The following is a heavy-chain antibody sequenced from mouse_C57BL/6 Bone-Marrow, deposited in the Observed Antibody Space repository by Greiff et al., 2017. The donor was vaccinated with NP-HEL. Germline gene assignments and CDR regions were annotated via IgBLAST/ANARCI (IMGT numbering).Heavy chain of an antibody. CDR2: INPNNGGT. Sequence: EVQLVESGPELVKPGASVKMSCKASGYTFTDYNMHWVKQSHGKSLEWIGYINPNNGGTSYNQKFKGKATLTVNKSSSTAYMELRSLTSEDSAVYYCARNYGSKNAMDYWGQGTSVTVSS. J-gene: IGHJ4*01. V-gene: IGHV1-22*01. CDR3: ARNYGSKNAMDY. D-gene: IGHD1-1*01. CDR1: GYTFTDYN.